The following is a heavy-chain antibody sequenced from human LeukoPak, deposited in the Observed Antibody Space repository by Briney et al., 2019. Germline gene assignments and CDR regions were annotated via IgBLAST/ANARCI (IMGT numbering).Heavy chain of an antibody. V-gene: IGHV3-30-3*01. D-gene: IGHD1-26*01. CDR2: ISYDGSNK. CDR1: GFTFSSYA. J-gene: IGHJ6*03. Sequence: PGGSLRLSCAASGFTFSSYAMHWVRQAPGKGLEWVAVISYDGSNKYYADSVKGRFTISRDNSKNTLYLQMNSLRAEDTAVYYCAKGDGDYYYYYMDVWGKGTTVTVSS. CDR3: AKGDGDYYYYYMDV.